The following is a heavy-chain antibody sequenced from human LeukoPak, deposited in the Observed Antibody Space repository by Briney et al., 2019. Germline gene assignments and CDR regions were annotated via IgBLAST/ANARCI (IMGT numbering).Heavy chain of an antibody. CDR1: GGSISSGYY. V-gene: IGHV4-38-2*02. Sequence: SETLSLTCTVSGGSISSGYYWGWIRQPPGKGLEWIGSIYHSGSTYYNPSLKSRVTISVDTSKNQFSLKLSSVTAADTAVYYCARVRGGSSWPFDYWGQGTLVTVSS. J-gene: IGHJ4*02. CDR2: IYHSGST. CDR3: ARVRGGSSWPFDY. D-gene: IGHD6-13*01.